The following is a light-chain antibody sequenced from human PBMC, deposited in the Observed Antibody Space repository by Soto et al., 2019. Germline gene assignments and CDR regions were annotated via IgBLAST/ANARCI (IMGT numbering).Light chain of an antibody. Sequence: QSLLTQPASVSGSPGQSITIYCTGTSSDVGSYNLVSWYQQHPGKAPKLMIYEVSKRPSGVSNRFAGSKSGNTASLTISGLQAEDEADYYCCSYAGSSTLVFGGGTKLTVL. CDR2: EVS. J-gene: IGLJ3*02. V-gene: IGLV2-23*02. CDR1: SSDVGSYNL. CDR3: CSYAGSSTLV.